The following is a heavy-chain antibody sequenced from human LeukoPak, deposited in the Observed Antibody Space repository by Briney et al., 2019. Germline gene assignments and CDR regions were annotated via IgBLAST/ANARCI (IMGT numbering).Heavy chain of an antibody. CDR2: ITGSDDAT. CDR3: AKGPRLNSGYHPDC. D-gene: IGHD3-22*01. Sequence: GGSLSLYCAASGFTFTGSAMTWVRQAPGKGLEWVSTITGSDDATYYADSVKARFTISRDFSKNTVHLLMHSLRVEDTAIYYCAKGPRLNSGYHPDCWGQGTLVTVSS. J-gene: IGHJ4*02. V-gene: IGHV3-23*01. CDR1: GFTFTGSA.